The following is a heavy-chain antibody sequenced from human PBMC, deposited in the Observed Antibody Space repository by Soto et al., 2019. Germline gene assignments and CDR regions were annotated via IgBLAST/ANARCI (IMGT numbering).Heavy chain of an antibody. V-gene: IGHV3-33*08. CDR1: GFTFNTYG. J-gene: IGHJ6*02. Sequence: GGSLRLSCTTSGFTFNTYGMHWVRQAPGKGLEWVAIIWYAGSNKYYADSVKGRFTISRDNSKNTLYLQINSLTAEDTALYYCARAVCTGAYCYSWPFNYGVDVWGQGTTVTVS. D-gene: IGHD2-15*01. CDR3: ARAVCTGAYCYSWPFNYGVDV. CDR2: IWYAGSNK.